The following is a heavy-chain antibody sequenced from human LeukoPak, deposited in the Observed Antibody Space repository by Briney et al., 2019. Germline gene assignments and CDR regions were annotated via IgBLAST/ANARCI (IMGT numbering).Heavy chain of an antibody. J-gene: IGHJ4*02. CDR3: ARDTSDGNFDY. D-gene: IGHD2-15*01. CDR1: GFTFSIYS. V-gene: IGHV3-48*01. Sequence: PGGSLRLSCAASGFTFSIYSMNWVRQAPGKGLEWVSYISSSSSTIYYADSVKGRFTISRDNAKNSLYLQMNSLRAEDTAVYYCARDTSDGNFDYWGQGTLVTVSS. CDR2: ISSSSSTI.